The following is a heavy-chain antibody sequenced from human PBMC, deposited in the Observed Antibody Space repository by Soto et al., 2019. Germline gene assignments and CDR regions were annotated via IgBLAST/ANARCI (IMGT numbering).Heavy chain of an antibody. CDR3: ARGRVVRGVIEDYYYYSMDV. CDR2: ISAYNGNT. D-gene: IGHD3-10*01. J-gene: IGHJ6*02. CDR1: GYTFTSYG. V-gene: IGHV1-18*01. Sequence: ASVKVSCKASGYTFTSYGISWVRQAPGQGLEWMGWISAYNGNTNYAQKLQGRVTMTTDTSTSTAYMELRSLRSDGTAVYYCARGRVVRGVIEDYYYYSMDVWGQGTTVTVSS.